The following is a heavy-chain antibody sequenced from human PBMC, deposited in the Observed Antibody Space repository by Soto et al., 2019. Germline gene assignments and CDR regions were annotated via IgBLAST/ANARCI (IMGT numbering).Heavy chain of an antibody. V-gene: IGHV4-34*01. CDR3: ARSRLSSSSWYGQYYYYGMDV. J-gene: IGHJ6*02. D-gene: IGHD6-13*01. CDR1: GGSFSGYY. CDR2: INHSGST. Sequence: SETLSLTCAVYGGSFSGYYWSWIRQPPGKGLEWIGEINHSGSTNYNPSLKSRVTISVDTSKNQFSLKLSSVTAADTAVYYCARSRLSSSSWYGQYYYYGMDVWGQGTTVTGSS.